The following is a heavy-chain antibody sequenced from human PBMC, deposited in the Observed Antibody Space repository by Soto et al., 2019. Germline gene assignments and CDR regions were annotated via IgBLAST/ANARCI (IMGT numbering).Heavy chain of an antibody. CDR2: IYYSGSP. CDR3: ASSNIAAAGFYYYGMDV. J-gene: IGHJ6*02. D-gene: IGHD6-13*01. Sequence: QVQLQESGPGLVKPSETLSLTCTVSGGSISSYYWSWIRQPPGKGLECIGYIYYSGSPNYNPSLKSRVTISVETSKNQCSLKLSSVTAADTAVYYCASSNIAAAGFYYYGMDVWGRGTTVTVSS. V-gene: IGHV4-59*01. CDR1: GGSISSYY.